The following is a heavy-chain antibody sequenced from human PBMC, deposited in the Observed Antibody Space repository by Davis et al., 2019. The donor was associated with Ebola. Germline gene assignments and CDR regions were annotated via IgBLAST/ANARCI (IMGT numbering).Heavy chain of an antibody. J-gene: IGHJ6*02. CDR2: ISGSGGST. Sequence: GESLKISCAASGFTFSSYAMSWVRQAPGKGLEWVSAISGSGGSTYYADSVKDRFTISRDNSKNTLYLQMNSLRAEDAAVYYCAKDVRYSSSWYGVNYYYGMDVWGQGTTVTVSS. D-gene: IGHD6-13*01. CDR1: GFTFSSYA. CDR3: AKDVRYSSSWYGVNYYYGMDV. V-gene: IGHV3-23*01.